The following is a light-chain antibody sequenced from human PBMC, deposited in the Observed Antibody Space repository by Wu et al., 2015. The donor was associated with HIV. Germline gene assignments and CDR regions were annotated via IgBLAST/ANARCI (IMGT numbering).Light chain of an antibody. J-gene: IGKJ4*01. CDR3: QKYNSAPXT. V-gene: IGKV1-27*01. CDR2: AAS. CDR1: QDISNY. Sequence: DIQMTQSPSSLSASIGDRVTITCRASQDISNYLAWFQQKPGKVPKLLIYAASTLQSGVPSRFSGSGSGTDFTLTISSLQPEDVATYYCQKYNSAPXTFGGGTKVRSN.